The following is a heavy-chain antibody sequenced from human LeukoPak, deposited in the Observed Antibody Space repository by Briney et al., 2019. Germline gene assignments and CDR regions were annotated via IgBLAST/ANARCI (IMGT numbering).Heavy chain of an antibody. V-gene: IGHV1-69*05. CDR1: GGTFSSYA. CDR2: IIPIFGTA. CDR3: ARDGGPTEYQFDY. Sequence: ASVKVSCKASGGTFSSYAISWVRQAPGQGLEWMGGIIPIFGTASYAQKFQGRVTMTRDTSTSTVYMEVSSLRSEDTAVYYCARDGGPTEYQFDYWGQGTLVTVSS. J-gene: IGHJ4*02. D-gene: IGHD2/OR15-2a*01.